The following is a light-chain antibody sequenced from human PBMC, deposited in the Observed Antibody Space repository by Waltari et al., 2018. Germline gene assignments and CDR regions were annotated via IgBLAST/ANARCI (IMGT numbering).Light chain of an antibody. CDR2: RDN. Sequence: QTILTQPHSASGTPGQRVTVSCSGDNSNIGKNTVTWYQQHPGTAPKPLIYRDNPRPPGVPDRVSGSRSGTSAALAISGLRPDDEASYYCATWDDRQSGVVFGGGTTLTVL. V-gene: IGLV1-44*01. CDR3: ATWDDRQSGVV. J-gene: IGLJ2*01. CDR1: NSNIGKNT.